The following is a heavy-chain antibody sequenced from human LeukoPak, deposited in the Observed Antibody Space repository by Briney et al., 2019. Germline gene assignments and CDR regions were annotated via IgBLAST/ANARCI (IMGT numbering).Heavy chain of an antibody. D-gene: IGHD6-19*01. CDR1: GFTFSSYW. J-gene: IGHJ4*02. CDR3: ARVVAVAGLYYFDY. Sequence: GGSLRLSCAASGFTFSSYWMHWVRQAPGKGLVWVSRINTDGSSTSYADSVKGRFTISRDNAKNTLYLQMNSLRAEDTAVYYCARVVAVAGLYYFDYWGQGTLVTVSS. CDR2: INTDGSST. V-gene: IGHV3-74*01.